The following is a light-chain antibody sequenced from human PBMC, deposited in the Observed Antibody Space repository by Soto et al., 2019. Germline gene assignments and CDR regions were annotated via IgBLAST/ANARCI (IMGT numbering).Light chain of an antibody. CDR3: SSYTSSSPFYV. V-gene: IGLV2-14*01. J-gene: IGLJ1*01. CDR1: SSDVGGYNY. CDR2: DVS. Sequence: QSVLTQPASVSGSPGQSITISCTGTSSDVGGYNYVSWYQQHPGNAPKLMIYDVSNRPSGVSNRFSGSKSGNTASLTISGLQAEDEADYYCSSYTSSSPFYVFGTGTKLTVL.